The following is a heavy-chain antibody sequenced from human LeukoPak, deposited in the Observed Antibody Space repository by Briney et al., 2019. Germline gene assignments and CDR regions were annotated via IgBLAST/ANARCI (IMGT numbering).Heavy chain of an antibody. D-gene: IGHD6-6*01. J-gene: IGHJ5*02. CDR2: INPNSGGT. CDR3: ARESLAAKWFDP. Sequence: GASVKVSCKASGYTFTDYYMHWVRQAPGQGLEWMGWINPNSGGTNYAQKFQGRVSMTRDTSISTAYMELSRLRSDDTAVYYCARESLAAKWFDPWGQGTLVTVSS. V-gene: IGHV1-2*02. CDR1: GYTFTDYY.